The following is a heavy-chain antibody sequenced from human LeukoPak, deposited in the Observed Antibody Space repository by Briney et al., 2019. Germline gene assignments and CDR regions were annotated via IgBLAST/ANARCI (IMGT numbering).Heavy chain of an antibody. CDR1: GCTFSSYA. CDR3: ARFYIPYYYDSTGRAFDI. D-gene: IGHD3-22*01. Sequence: SSVKVSCKASGCTFSSYAISMVRQAPGQGLEWMGGISPIFATATYAQKFQGTVTITADEPTSTAYMGPRSLRYEATAVYYSARFYIPYYYDSTGRAFDIWGQGTMVTVSS. CDR2: ISPIFATA. J-gene: IGHJ3*02. V-gene: IGHV1-69*01.